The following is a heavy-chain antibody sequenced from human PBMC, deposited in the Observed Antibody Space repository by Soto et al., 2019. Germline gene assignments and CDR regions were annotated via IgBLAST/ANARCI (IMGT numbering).Heavy chain of an antibody. CDR1: GYSFPTYW. V-gene: IGHV5-51*01. CDR2: IYPGDSDT. J-gene: IGHJ4*02. D-gene: IGHD6-6*01. Sequence: GESLKISCKGSGYSFPTYWIGWVRQLPGKGLEWMGIIYPGDSDTTYSPSFEGQVTISADPPISTAYLQWSSLKASAAAMHYCARLEYSTSYFDYWGQGTLVTVSS. CDR3: ARLEYSTSYFDY.